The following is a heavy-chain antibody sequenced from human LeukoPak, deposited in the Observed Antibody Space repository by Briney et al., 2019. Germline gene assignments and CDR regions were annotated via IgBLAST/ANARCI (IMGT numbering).Heavy chain of an antibody. CDR1: GFIFSNYW. J-gene: IGHJ6*02. CDR3: AKGLVPAARYGMDV. D-gene: IGHD2-2*01. V-gene: IGHV3-7*03. Sequence: GGSLRLSCAASGFIFSNYWMDWVRQAPGKGLEWVANIKHDGTAKYYVDSVKGRFTISRDNSKNTLYLQMNSLRAEDTAVYYCAKGLVPAARYGMDVWGQGTTVTVSS. CDR2: IKHDGTAK.